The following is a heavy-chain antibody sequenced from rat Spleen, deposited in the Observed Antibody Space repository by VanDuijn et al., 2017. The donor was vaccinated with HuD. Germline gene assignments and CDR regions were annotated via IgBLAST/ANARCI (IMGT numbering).Heavy chain of an antibody. Sequence: QVQLKESGPGLVQSSQTLSLTCNVSGFSLIRYNVHWVRQPPGKGLEWMGRMRYNGDTSYSSALKSRLSISRDTSKNQVFLKMNSLQTDDTGTYFCTIHPRYWGQGTLVTVSS. V-gene: IGHV2-63*01. J-gene: IGHJ3*01. CDR3: TIHPRY. CDR2: MRYNGDT. D-gene: IGHD3-1*01. CDR1: GFSLIRYN.